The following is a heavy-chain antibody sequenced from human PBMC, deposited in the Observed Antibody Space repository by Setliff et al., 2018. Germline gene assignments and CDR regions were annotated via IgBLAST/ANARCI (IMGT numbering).Heavy chain of an antibody. CDR1: GFNFANYA. CDR2: IRSNSFGGTT. D-gene: IGHD3-16*01. Sequence: PGGSLRLSCTGSGFNFANYAVSWVRRAPGKGLEWIAFIRSNSFGGTTEYAASVKDRFTFSRDDFASVAYLQMDSLKTEDTAVYYCLGSLRKINSFDIWGQGTMVTVSS. J-gene: IGHJ3*02. V-gene: IGHV3-49*04. CDR3: LGSLRKINSFDI.